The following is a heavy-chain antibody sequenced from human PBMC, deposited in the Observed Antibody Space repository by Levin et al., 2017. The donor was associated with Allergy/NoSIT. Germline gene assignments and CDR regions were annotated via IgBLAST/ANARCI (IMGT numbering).Heavy chain of an antibody. CDR3: ARAVTGKGCSDY. V-gene: IGHV3-74*01. CDR1: GFTFSTYW. J-gene: IGHJ4*02. CDR2: IHPDGSTT. D-gene: IGHD6-19*01. Sequence: AGESLKISCAVSGFTFSTYWMHWVRQVPGKGLVWVSRIHPDGSTTNYADSVKGRFTISRDNAKNTLHLQMNSLRAEDSAVYYCARAVTGKGCSDYWGQGTLVTVSS.